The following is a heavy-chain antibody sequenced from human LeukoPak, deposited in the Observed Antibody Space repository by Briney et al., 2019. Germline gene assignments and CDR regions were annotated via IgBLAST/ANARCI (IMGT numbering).Heavy chain of an antibody. Sequence: PGGSLRLSCAASGFTFEDYGMHWVRQAPGKGLEWVSGISWNSGSIGYADSVKGRFTISRDNAKNSLYLQMNSLRAEDTAVYYCTRRFGLWGQGTLVTVSS. V-gene: IGHV3-9*01. CDR1: GFTFEDYG. CDR2: ISWNSGSI. J-gene: IGHJ5*02. CDR3: TRRFGL.